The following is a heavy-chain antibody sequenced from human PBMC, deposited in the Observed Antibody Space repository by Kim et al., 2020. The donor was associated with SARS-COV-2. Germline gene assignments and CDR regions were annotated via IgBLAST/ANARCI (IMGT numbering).Heavy chain of an antibody. CDR2: T. V-gene: IGHV3-66*01. Sequence: TYYADSVKGSFTISRDNSKNTLYLQMNSLRAEDTAVYYCARSNYYYGMDVWGQGTTVTVSS. J-gene: IGHJ6*02. CDR3: ARSNYYYGMDV.